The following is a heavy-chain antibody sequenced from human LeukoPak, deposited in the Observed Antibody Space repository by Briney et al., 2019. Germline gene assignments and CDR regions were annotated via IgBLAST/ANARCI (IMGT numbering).Heavy chain of an antibody. CDR3: ARGKTTLRASGSGSYYMDV. J-gene: IGHJ6*03. CDR1: GGSFSGYY. V-gene: IGHV4-34*01. Sequence: SETLSPTCAVYGGSFSGYYWSWIRQPPGKGLEWIGEINHSGSTNYNPSLKSRFTISVDTSKNQFSLKLSSVTAADTAVYYCARGKTTLRASGSGSYYMDVWGKGTTVTVSS. D-gene: IGHD3-10*01. CDR2: INHSGST.